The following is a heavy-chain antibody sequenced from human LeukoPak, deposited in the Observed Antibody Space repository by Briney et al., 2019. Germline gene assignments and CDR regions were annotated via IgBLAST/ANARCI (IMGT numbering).Heavy chain of an antibody. CDR2: ISSSSSYI. D-gene: IGHD3-22*01. V-gene: IGHV3-21*01. J-gene: IGHJ6*03. CDR3: ARKKYYYDSSGYYTTEGYYYYYMDV. Sequence: GGSLRLSCAASGFTFSSYGMTWVRQAPGKGLEWVSSISSSSSYIYYADSVKGRFTISRDNAKNSLYLQMNSLRAEDTAVYYCARKKYYYDSSGYYTTEGYYYYYMDVWGKGTTVTVSS. CDR1: GFTFSSYG.